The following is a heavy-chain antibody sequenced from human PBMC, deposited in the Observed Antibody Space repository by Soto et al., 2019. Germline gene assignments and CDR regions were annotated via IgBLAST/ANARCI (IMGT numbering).Heavy chain of an antibody. CDR1: GGSFSGYY. J-gene: IGHJ5*02. CDR2: INHSGST. V-gene: IGHV4-34*01. D-gene: IGHD3-16*02. Sequence: SETLSLTCAVYGGSFSGYYWSWIRQPPGKGLEWIGEINHSGSTNYNPSLKSRVTISVDTSKNQFSLKLSSVTAADTAVYYCARVGKSKLYDYVWGSYRFNWFDPWGQGTLVTVSS. CDR3: ARVGKSKLYDYVWGSYRFNWFDP.